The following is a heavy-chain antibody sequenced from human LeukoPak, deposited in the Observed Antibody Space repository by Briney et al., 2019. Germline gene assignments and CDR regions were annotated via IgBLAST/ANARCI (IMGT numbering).Heavy chain of an antibody. D-gene: IGHD1-26*01. V-gene: IGHV3-30*03. Sequence: GRSLRLSCAASGFTFSSYGMHWVRQAPGKGLEWVAVISYDGSNKYYADSVKGRFTISRDNSKNTLYLQMNSLRAEDTAVYYCARGQYSGSCFDNWGQGSLVTVSS. J-gene: IGHJ4*02. CDR1: GFTFSSYG. CDR2: ISYDGSNK. CDR3: ARGQYSGSCFDN.